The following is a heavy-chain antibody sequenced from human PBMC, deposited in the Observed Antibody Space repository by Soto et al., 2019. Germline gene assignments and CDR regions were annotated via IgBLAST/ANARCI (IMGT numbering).Heavy chain of an antibody. V-gene: IGHV4-30-4*01. CDR3: ARERRLQRYGMDV. CDR2: IYYSGST. Sequence: QVQLQESGPGLVKPSQTLSLTCTVSGGSISSGDYYWSWIRQPPGKGLEWIGYIYYSGSTYYNPSLKSRVXXSXDXXKNQFSLKLSSVTAADTAVYYCARERRLQRYGMDVWGQGTTVTVSS. CDR1: GGSISSGDYY. D-gene: IGHD1-1*01. J-gene: IGHJ6*02.